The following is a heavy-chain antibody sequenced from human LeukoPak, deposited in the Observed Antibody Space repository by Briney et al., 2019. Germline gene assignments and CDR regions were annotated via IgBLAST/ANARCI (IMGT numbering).Heavy chain of an antibody. CDR3: ARMEYDRGYYFDY. D-gene: IGHD3-22*01. J-gene: IGHJ4*02. CDR1: GGSFSGYY. CDR2: INHSGST. V-gene: IGHV4-34*01. Sequence: SETLSLTCAVYGGSFSGYYWSWIRQPPGKGLEWIGEINHSGSTNYNPSLKSRVTISVDTSKNQFSLKLSSVTAADTAVYYCARMEYDRGYYFDYWGRGTLVTVSS.